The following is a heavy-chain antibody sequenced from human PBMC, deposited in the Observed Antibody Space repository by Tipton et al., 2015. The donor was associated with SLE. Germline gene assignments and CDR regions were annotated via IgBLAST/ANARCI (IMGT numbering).Heavy chain of an antibody. J-gene: IGHJ4*02. CDR1: GDSISSSGFY. CDR3: ARHRGKFTVSDYIDY. V-gene: IGHV4-39*07. D-gene: IGHD3-10*01. Sequence: TLSLTCTVSGDSISSSGFYWAWIRQPPGKGLEWVGTIYSSGSTYYNPSLKSRVTVSVDRTKNQFSLIVSSVTAADTAVFYCARHRGKFTVSDYIDYWGRGTLVTVSS. CDR2: IYSSGST.